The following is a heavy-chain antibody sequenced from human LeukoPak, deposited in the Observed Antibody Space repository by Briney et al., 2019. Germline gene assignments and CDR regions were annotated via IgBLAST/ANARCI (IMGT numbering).Heavy chain of an antibody. D-gene: IGHD2/OR15-2a*01. CDR3: ARDKIEGPSNFDN. Sequence: GGSLRLSCAAYGFTFSRYWMTWVRQAPGKGPEWVANIKQDGSEQYYVDSVKGRFTISRDNAKNSLYLQMYSLRAEDTAIYYCARDKIEGPSNFDNWGQGTLVIVSS. V-gene: IGHV3-7*03. CDR1: GFTFSRYW. CDR2: IKQDGSEQ. J-gene: IGHJ4*02.